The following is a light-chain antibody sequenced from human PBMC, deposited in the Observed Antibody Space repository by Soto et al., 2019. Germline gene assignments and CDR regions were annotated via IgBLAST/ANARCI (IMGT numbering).Light chain of an antibody. J-gene: IGLJ2*01. CDR1: SGNIASNY. CDR2: EDN. Sequence: NFMLTQPHSVSESPGKTVTISCTRSSGNIASNYVQWYQQRPCSAPTTVISEDNQRPSGVPDRFSVSIDSSSNSASLTISGLKTEDESEYYCQSYQSNNIVFGGGTKLTVL. CDR3: QSYQSNNIV. V-gene: IGLV6-57*04.